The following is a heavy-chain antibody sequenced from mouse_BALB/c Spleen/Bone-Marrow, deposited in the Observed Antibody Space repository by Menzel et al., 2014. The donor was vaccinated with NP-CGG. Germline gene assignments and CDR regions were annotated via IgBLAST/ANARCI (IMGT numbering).Heavy chain of an antibody. CDR2: ISSGGSYT. CDR3: TRDGKGNYDYAMDY. V-gene: IGHV5-6-4*01. CDR1: GFTFSSFG. D-gene: IGHD2-1*01. J-gene: IGHJ4*01. Sequence: EVQLVESGGGLVQPGGSRKLSCAASGFTFSSFGTHWVRQAPEKGLEWVATISSGGSYTYYPDSVKGRFTISRDNAKNTLYLQMSSLKSEDTAMYYCTRDGKGNYDYAMDYWGQGTSVTVSS.